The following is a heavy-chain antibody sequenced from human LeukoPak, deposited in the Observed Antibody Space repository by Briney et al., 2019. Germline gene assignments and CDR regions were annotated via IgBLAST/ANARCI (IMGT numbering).Heavy chain of an antibody. CDR3: ARGAGRGYYMDV. V-gene: IGHV4-39*01. D-gene: IGHD3-10*01. J-gene: IGHJ6*03. Sequence: SETLSLTCTVSGGSISSSSYYWGWIRQPPGKGLEWIGSIYYSGSTYHNPSLKSRVTISVDTSKNQFSLKLSSVTAADTAVYYCARGAGRGYYMDVRGKGTTVTISS. CDR1: GGSISSSSYY. CDR2: IYYSGST.